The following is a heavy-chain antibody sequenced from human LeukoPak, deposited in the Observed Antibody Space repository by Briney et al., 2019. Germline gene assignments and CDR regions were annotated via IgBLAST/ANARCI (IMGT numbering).Heavy chain of an antibody. CDR1: GYTFTSYD. CDR2: INPNSGGT. J-gene: IGHJ4*02. D-gene: IGHD3-16*02. Sequence: ASVKVSCKASGYTFTSYDINWVRQATGQGLEWMGWINPNSGGTNYAQKFQGRVTMTRDTSISTAYMELSRLRSDDTAVYYCARESDRIDYWGQGTLVTVSS. V-gene: IGHV1-2*02. CDR3: ARESDRIDY.